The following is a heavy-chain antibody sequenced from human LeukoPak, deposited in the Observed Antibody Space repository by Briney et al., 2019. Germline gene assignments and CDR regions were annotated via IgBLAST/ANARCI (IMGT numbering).Heavy chain of an antibody. V-gene: IGHV4-39*07. CDR1: GGSISSSSYY. D-gene: IGHD5-18*01. J-gene: IGHJ4*02. CDR3: ARVPFRGYSYGFDY. CDR2: MYSSGST. Sequence: SETLSLTCTVSGGSISSSSYYWGWIRQPPGKGLEWIGSMYSSGSTYYNPSLKSRVTISVDTSKNQFSLKLSSVTAADTAVYYCARVPFRGYSYGFDYWGQGTLVTVSS.